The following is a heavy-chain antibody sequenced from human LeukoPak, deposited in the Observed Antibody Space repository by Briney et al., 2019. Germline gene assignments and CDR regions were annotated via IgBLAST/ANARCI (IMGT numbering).Heavy chain of an antibody. CDR3: ARDGDYYFDY. CDR1: GDFITAYY. V-gene: IGHV4-59*01. Sequence: PSETLSLTCTVSGDFITAYYWSWIRQPPGKGLEWIGYVYYSGSTNYNPSLKSRVTISVDTSKNQFSLKLSSVTAADTAVYYCARDGDYYFDYWGQGTLVTVSS. D-gene: IGHD4-17*01. J-gene: IGHJ4*02. CDR2: VYYSGST.